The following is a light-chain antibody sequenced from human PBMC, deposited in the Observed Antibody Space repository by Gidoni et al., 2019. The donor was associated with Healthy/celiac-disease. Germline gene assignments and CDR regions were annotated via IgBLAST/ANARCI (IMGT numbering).Light chain of an antibody. CDR1: QSVSSN. Sequence: EIVMTQSPATLSVSSGERATLSCRARQSVSSNLAWYQQKPGHAPRLLIHGASTRATGIPALFSVSGSGTEFTLTISILQSEYFAFSYCQHYNNCPLSITFGQGTRLEIK. CDR3: QHYNNCPLSIT. V-gene: IGKV3-15*01. J-gene: IGKJ5*01. CDR2: GAS.